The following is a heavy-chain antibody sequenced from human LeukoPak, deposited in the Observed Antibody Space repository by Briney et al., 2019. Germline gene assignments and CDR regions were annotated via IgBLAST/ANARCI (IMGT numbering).Heavy chain of an antibody. CDR2: IYTGDSDT. D-gene: IGHD3-9*01. CDR1: GYSFTSYW. Sequence: GDSLKTSCKGSGYSFTSYWIGCVRQKPGEGLGWMGIIYTGDSDTRYSPSFQGPVTISADKSISTAYLQWSSLKASDTAMYYCARQFDYYFDYWGQGTLVTVSS. V-gene: IGHV5-51*01. J-gene: IGHJ4*02. CDR3: ARQFDYYFDY.